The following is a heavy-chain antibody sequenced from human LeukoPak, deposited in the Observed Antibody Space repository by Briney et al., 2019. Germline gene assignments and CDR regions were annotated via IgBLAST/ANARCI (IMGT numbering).Heavy chain of an antibody. D-gene: IGHD3-22*01. CDR3: AKGSYYDSSGSFYFDY. J-gene: IGHJ4*02. Sequence: GGSLRLSCAASGFTFSSYAMSWVRQAPGKGLEWVSAISGSGGSTYYADSVKGRFTISRDNSKNTLYLQMNSLRAEDTAAYYCAKGSYYDSSGSFYFDYWGQGTLVTASS. CDR1: GFTFSSYA. V-gene: IGHV3-23*01. CDR2: ISGSGGST.